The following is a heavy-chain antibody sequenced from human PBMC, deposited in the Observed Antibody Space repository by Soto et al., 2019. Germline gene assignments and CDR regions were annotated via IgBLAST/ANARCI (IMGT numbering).Heavy chain of an antibody. J-gene: IGHJ4*02. D-gene: IGHD1-1*01. Sequence: QVQLVQSGVEVKKPGASVKVSCKASGYTFTSYGISWVRQAPRQGLEWMVWISTSNGDAGYAQKLQGIVTMTTDTSTSTAYMELRSLRSCDTAVYYCARDLAYIRDYWGQRTLVTVSS. CDR3: ARDLAYIRDY. CDR1: GYTFTSYG. CDR2: ISTSNGDA. V-gene: IGHV1-18*01.